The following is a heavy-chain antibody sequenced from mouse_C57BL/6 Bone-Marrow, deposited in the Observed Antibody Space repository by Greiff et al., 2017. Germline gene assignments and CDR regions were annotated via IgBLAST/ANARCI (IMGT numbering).Heavy chain of an antibody. J-gene: IGHJ1*03. Sequence: VKLQQPGAELVRPGTSVKLSCKASGYTFTSYWMHWVKQRPGQGLEWIGVIDPSDSYTNYNQKFKGKATLTVDTSSSTAYMQLSSLTSEDSAVYYCARHGNYDYWYFDVWGTGTTVTVSS. CDR1: GYTFTSYW. CDR3: ARHGNYDYWYFDV. D-gene: IGHD2-1*01. V-gene: IGHV1-59*01. CDR2: IDPSDSYT.